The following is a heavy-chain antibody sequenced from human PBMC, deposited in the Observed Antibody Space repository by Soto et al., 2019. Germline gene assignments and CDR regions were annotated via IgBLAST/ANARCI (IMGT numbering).Heavy chain of an antibody. Sequence: EVQLVESGGGLVQPGGSLRLSCAASGFTFSSYDMHWVRQATGKGLEWVSAIGTAGDTYYSGAVKGRFTISRENAKNSLYLQMKSLRAEDTAVYYCASGYPYGYPLGYYGMDVWGQGTTVTVSS. CDR2: IGTAGDT. D-gene: IGHD5-18*01. CDR3: ASGYPYGYPLGYYGMDV. J-gene: IGHJ6*02. CDR1: GFTFSSYD. V-gene: IGHV3-13*01.